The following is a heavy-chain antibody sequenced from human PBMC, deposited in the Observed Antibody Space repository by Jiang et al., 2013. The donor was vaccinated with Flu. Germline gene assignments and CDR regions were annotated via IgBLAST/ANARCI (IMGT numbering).Heavy chain of an antibody. J-gene: IGHJ3*02. CDR1: STFSSYA. Sequence: SSVKVSCKALSTFSSYAISWVRQAPGQGLEWMGGIIPIFGTANYAQKFQGRVTITADESTGTAYMELSSLRSEDTAVYYCARDLEGYCSSTAPVDSWCAGDIWGQGTMVTVSS. CDR2: IIPIFGTA. V-gene: IGHV1-69*01. CDR3: ARDLEGYCSSTAPVDSWCAGDI. D-gene: IGHD2-2*01.